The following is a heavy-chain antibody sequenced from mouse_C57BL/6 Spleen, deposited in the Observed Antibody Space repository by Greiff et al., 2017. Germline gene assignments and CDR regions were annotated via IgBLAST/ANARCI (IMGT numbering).Heavy chain of an antibody. CDR3: ARDFPRGHKPFIQDWYFDV. J-gene: IGHJ1*03. D-gene: IGHD6-1*01. CDR2: IYPSDSET. Sequence: QVQLQQPGAELVRPGSSVKLSCKASGYTFTSYWMDWVKQRPGQGLEWIGNIYPSDSETHYNQKFKDKATLTVDKSSSTAYMQLSSLTSEDSAVYYCARDFPRGHKPFIQDWYFDVWGTGTTVTVSS. V-gene: IGHV1-61*01. CDR1: GYTFTSYW.